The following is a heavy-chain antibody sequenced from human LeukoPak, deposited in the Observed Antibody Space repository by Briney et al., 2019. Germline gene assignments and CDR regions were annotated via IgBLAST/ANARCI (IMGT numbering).Heavy chain of an antibody. D-gene: IGHD2-2*02. CDR1: GFTFSNGW. CDR2: IKSKSERGTT. V-gene: IGHV3-15*01. CDR3: TSHLYCSTSSCYTLDN. J-gene: IGHJ4*02. Sequence: GGSLRLSCAASGFTFSNGWMSWVRQAPGKGLEWVGRIKSKSERGTTDYAAPGKGRFTISRDGSTNTVYLHMNSLKTEDTAVYFCTSHLYCSTSSCYTLDNWGQGTLVAVSP.